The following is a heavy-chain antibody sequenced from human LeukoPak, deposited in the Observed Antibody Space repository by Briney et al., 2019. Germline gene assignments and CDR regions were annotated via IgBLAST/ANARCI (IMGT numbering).Heavy chain of an antibody. V-gene: IGHV1-18*01. Sequence: ASVKVSCKASGYTFTSYGISWVRQAPGQGLEWMGWISAYNGNTNCAQKLQGRVTMTTDTSTSTAYMELRSLRSDDTAVYYCARGRGPQLWFDFDYWGQGTLVTVSS. CDR3: ARGRGPQLWFDFDY. J-gene: IGHJ4*02. CDR1: GYTFTSYG. CDR2: ISAYNGNT. D-gene: IGHD5-18*01.